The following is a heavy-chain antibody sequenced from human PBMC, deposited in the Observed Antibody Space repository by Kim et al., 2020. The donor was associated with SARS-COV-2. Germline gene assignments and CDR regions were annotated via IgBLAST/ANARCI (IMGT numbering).Heavy chain of an antibody. CDR2: IWYDGSNK. CDR3: AKGKAATGVARAFDI. D-gene: IGHD2-15*01. Sequence: GGSLRLSCAASGFTFSSYGMHWVRQAPGKGLEWVAVIWYDGSNKYYADSVKGRFTISRDNSKNTLYLQMNSLRAEDTAVYYCAKGKAATGVARAFDIWGQGTMVTVSS. V-gene: IGHV3-33*06. CDR1: GFTFSSYG. J-gene: IGHJ3*02.